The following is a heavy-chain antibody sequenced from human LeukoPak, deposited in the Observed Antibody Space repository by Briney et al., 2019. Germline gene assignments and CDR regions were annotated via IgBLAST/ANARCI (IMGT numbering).Heavy chain of an antibody. Sequence: GGSLRLSCAASGFTFSSYAMSWVRQPPGKGLECVSGISSSGTSADYADSVKGRFTISRDNSKNILYLQMNSLRAEDTAVYYCAKGSRTIVRGRYTDSWGQGTLVTVSS. V-gene: IGHV3-23*01. D-gene: IGHD3-10*01. CDR2: ISSSGTSA. J-gene: IGHJ4*02. CDR3: AKGSRTIVRGRYTDS. CDR1: GFTFSSYA.